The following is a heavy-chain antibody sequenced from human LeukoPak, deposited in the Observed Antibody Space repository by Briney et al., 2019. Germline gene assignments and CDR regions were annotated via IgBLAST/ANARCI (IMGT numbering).Heavy chain of an antibody. Sequence: SETLSLTCTVSGGSISSSYYYWGWIRQPPGKGLEWIGSIYYSGSTYYNPSLKSRVTISVDTSKNQFSLKLSSVTAADTAVYYCARQFSVLRYFDPWFDPWGQGTLVTVSS. J-gene: IGHJ5*02. CDR2: IYYSGST. CDR3: ARQFSVLRYFDPWFDP. V-gene: IGHV4-39*01. CDR1: GGSISSSYYY. D-gene: IGHD3-9*01.